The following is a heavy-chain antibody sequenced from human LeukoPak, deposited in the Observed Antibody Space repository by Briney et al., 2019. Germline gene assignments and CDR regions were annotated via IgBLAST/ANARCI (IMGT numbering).Heavy chain of an antibody. Sequence: ASVRVSCKASGYTFTSYDINWVRQATGQGLEWMGWMNPNSGNTGYAQEFQGRVTMTRNTSISTAYMELSSLRSEDTAVYYCARASYDSSGYYPDYWGQGTLVTVSS. D-gene: IGHD3-22*01. J-gene: IGHJ4*02. CDR1: GYTFTSYD. V-gene: IGHV1-8*01. CDR3: ARASYDSSGYYPDY. CDR2: MNPNSGNT.